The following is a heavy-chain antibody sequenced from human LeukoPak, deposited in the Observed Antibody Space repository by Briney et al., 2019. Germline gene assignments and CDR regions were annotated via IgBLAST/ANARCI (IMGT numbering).Heavy chain of an antibody. V-gene: IGHV3-48*04. CDR2: ISSSGSTI. Sequence: GGSLRLSCAASGFTFSTYNMNWVRQAPGKGLEWVSYISSSGSTIYYADSVKGRFTISRDNAKNSLYLQMNSLRAEDTAVYYCARGPDSSGYWDYWGQGTLVTVSS. CDR3: ARGPDSSGYWDY. D-gene: IGHD3-22*01. J-gene: IGHJ4*02. CDR1: GFTFSTYN.